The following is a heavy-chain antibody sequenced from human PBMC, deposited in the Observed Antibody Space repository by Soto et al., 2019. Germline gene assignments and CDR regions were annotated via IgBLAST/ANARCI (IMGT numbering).Heavy chain of an antibody. Sequence: QVQLVQSGAEVKKPGASVKVSCKASGYTFTSYDINWVRHATGQGLEWRGWMNPNSGNTGYAQKFQGRITMTRNTSRSTAYMALSSLSSEETAVYYCARSTNDYGDRHWGQGPLVTVSS. J-gene: IGHJ4*02. CDR3: ARSTNDYGDRH. V-gene: IGHV1-8*01. D-gene: IGHD4-17*01. CDR1: GYTFTSYD. CDR2: MNPNSGNT.